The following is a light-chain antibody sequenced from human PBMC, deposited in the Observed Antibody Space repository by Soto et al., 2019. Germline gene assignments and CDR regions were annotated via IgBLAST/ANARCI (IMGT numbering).Light chain of an antibody. CDR3: QQRNNWPRST. CDR1: QNINSY. CDR2: AAS. V-gene: IGKV1-39*01. J-gene: IGKJ5*01. Sequence: DIQMTQSPSSLSSSVVDRFTISCRASQNINSYLNWYQQKPGKAPKPLIYAASSLQSGVPSRFSGSGSGTDFTLTISSLEPEDFAVYYCQQRNNWPRSTFGQGTRLEI.